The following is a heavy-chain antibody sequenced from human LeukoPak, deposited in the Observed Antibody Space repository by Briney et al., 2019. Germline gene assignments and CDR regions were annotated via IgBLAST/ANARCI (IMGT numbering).Heavy chain of an antibody. Sequence: PGGSLRLSCAASGFTFSIYSMNWVRQAPGKGLEWLSSITSSSNYIYYADSVKGRFTTSRDDVQNSLYLQMNSLRAEDTAMYYCARDRGYFDNWGQGTLVTVSS. J-gene: IGHJ4*02. V-gene: IGHV3-21*01. CDR1: GFTFSIYS. CDR2: ITSSSNYI. CDR3: ARDRGYFDN.